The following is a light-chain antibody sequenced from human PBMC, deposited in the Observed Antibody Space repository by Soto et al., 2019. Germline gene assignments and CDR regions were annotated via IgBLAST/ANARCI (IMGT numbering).Light chain of an antibody. CDR1: QSVSSSY. CDR3: QQYGRSSIT. J-gene: IGKJ5*01. V-gene: IGKV3-20*01. CDR2: GAS. Sequence: EIVLTQSPGTLSLSPGERATLSCRASQSVSSSYLAWYQQKPGEAPRLLIYGASSRAPGIPDRFSGSGSEIDFSLTIRGLEPEDFAVYYCQQYGRSSITFGQGTRLEN.